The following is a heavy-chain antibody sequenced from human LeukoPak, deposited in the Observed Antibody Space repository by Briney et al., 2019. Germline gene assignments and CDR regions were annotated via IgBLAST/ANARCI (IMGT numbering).Heavy chain of an antibody. D-gene: IGHD3-10*01. CDR2: INSDGSTT. V-gene: IGHV3-74*01. CDR3: ASGSNMVRGVLTGASDY. CDR1: GFTFSSYW. Sequence: PGGSLRLSCAASGFTFSSYWMHWVRQAPGKGLVWVSRINSDGSTTNYADSVKGRFTISRDNAKNTLYLQVNSLRAEDTAVYYCASGSNMVRGVLTGASDYWGQGTLVTVSS. J-gene: IGHJ4*02.